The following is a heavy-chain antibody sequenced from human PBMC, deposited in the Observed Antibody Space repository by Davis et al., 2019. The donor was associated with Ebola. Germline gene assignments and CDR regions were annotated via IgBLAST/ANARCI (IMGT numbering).Heavy chain of an antibody. CDR1: GFTVSSNY. CDR3: ARPFGRSGSYYTQRRYYYYGMDV. J-gene: IGHJ6*02. V-gene: IGHV3-66*04. CDR2: IYSGGST. Sequence: GESLKISCAASGFTVSSNYMSWVRQAPGKGLEWVSVIYSGGSTYYADSVKGRFTISRDNSKNTLYLQMNSPRAEDTAVYYCARPFGRSGSYYTQRRYYYYGMDVWGQGTTVTVSS. D-gene: IGHD3-10*01.